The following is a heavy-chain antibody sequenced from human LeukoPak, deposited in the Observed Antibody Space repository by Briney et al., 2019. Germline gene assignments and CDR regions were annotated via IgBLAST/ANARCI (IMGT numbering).Heavy chain of an antibody. D-gene: IGHD2-8*01. J-gene: IGHJ4*02. Sequence: GGSLRLSCVASGLTFSSYWMHWVRQAPGKGLVWVSRINTDGTSTTYADSVKGRFTISRDNAKNTLYLQMNSLRAEDTAVYYCTRRTSVLPFDYWGQGTLVTVSS. CDR3: TRRTSVLPFDY. CDR2: INTDGTST. CDR1: GLTFSSYW. V-gene: IGHV3-74*01.